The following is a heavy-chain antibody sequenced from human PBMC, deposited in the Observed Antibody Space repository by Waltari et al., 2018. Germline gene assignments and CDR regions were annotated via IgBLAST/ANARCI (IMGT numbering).Heavy chain of an antibody. CDR3: ARGTTLVDWFDP. CDR2: IWYDGSNK. D-gene: IGHD1-1*01. CDR1: GFTFSSYG. Sequence: QVQLVESGGGVVQPGRSLRLSCAASGFTFSSYGMHWVRQAPGKGLEWVAVIWYDGSNKYYADSVKGRFTISRDNSKNTLYLQMNSLRAEDTAVYYCARGTTLVDWFDPWGQGTLVTVSS. J-gene: IGHJ5*02. V-gene: IGHV3-33*01.